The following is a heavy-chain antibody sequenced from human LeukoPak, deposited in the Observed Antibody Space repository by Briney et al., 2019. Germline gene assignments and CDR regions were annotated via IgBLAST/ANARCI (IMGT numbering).Heavy chain of an antibody. Sequence: GGSLRLSCTVSGFTFNTYGMSWVRQAPGKGLEWVSGISASGSNTHYADSVKGRVIISRDNSKNTLYLEMKSLRAEDTAVYYCARTPPPDYGDYVDAFDIWGQGTMVTVSS. CDR3: ARTPPPDYGDYVDAFDI. J-gene: IGHJ3*02. V-gene: IGHV3-23*01. CDR1: GFTFNTYG. CDR2: ISASGSNT. D-gene: IGHD4-17*01.